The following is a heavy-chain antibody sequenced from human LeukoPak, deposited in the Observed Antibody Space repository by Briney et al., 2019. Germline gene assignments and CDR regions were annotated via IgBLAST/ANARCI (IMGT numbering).Heavy chain of an antibody. J-gene: IGHJ5*02. CDR3: ARDRRADICSSTSCYTHDWFDP. V-gene: IGHV1-69*13. CDR1: GGTFSSYA. CDR2: IIPIFGTA. D-gene: IGHD2-2*02. Sequence: SVKVSCKATGGTFSSYAISWVRQAPGQGLEWMGGIIPIFGTANYAQEFQGRVTITADESTSTAYMELSSRRSEDTAVYYCARDRRADICSSTSCYTHDWFDPWGQGTLVTVSS.